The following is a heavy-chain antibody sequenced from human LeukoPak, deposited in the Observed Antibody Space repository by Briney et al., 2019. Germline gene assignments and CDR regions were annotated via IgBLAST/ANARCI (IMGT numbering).Heavy chain of an antibody. D-gene: IGHD5-12*01. J-gene: IGHJ4*02. CDR3: ARTNLRGYSGYDSSRRLGY. CDR1: GGSFSGYY. CDR2: INHSGST. Sequence: SETLSLTXAVYGGSFSGYYWSWIRQPPGKGLEWIGEINHSGSTNYNPSLKSRVTISVDTSKNQFSLKLSSVTAADTAVYYCARTNLRGYSGYDSSRRLGYWGQGTLVTVSS. V-gene: IGHV4-34*01.